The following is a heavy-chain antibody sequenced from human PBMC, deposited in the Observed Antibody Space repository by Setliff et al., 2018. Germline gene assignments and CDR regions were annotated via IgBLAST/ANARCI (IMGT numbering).Heavy chain of an antibody. V-gene: IGHV4-39*01. CDR3: ATLRYFDWFLFDY. J-gene: IGHJ4*02. Sequence: SETLSLTCTVSGGSISSYYWGWIRQPPGKGLEWIGSIYYSGSTYYNPSLKSRVTISVDTSKNQFSLKLSSVTAADTAVYYCATLRYFDWFLFDYWGQGTLVTVSS. CDR1: GGSISSYY. CDR2: IYYSGST. D-gene: IGHD3-9*01.